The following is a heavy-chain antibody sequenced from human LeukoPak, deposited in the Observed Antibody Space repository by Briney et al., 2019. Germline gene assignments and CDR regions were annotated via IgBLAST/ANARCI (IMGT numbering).Heavy chain of an antibody. J-gene: IGHJ6*03. CDR2: INHSGST. Sequence: SETLSLTCAAYGGSFSGYYWSWIRQPPGKGLDWIGEINHSGSTNYNPSLKSRVTISVDTSKNQFSLKLSSVTAADTAVYYCARGSFDMVRGAINYYYMDVWGEGTTVTVSS. V-gene: IGHV4-34*01. CDR1: GGSFSGYY. D-gene: IGHD3-10*01. CDR3: ARGSFDMVRGAINYYYMDV.